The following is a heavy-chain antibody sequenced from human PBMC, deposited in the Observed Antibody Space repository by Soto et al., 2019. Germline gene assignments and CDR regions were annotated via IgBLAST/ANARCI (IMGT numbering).Heavy chain of an antibody. CDR3: ARSPLLESHFDY. Sequence: QVHLVQSGAEARKPGASVNVSCMASGFSLNTYVVHWVRQAPGQGLEWMGWVNAASGNTQTSQKFQGRPTLTRDTSANTAYMELSSLRTEDTAVYFCARSPLLESHFDYWGQGTLVAVSS. CDR1: GFSLNTYV. CDR2: VNAASGNT. J-gene: IGHJ4*02. V-gene: IGHV1-3*01. D-gene: IGHD1-26*01.